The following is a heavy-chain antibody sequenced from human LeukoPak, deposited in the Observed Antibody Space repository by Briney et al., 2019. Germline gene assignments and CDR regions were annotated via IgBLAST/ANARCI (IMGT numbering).Heavy chain of an antibody. D-gene: IGHD6-13*01. CDR3: ARDRGTAGGFAFDI. CDR2: IYSGGST. CDR1: GFTVSSNY. J-gene: IGHJ3*02. Sequence: GGSLRLSCAASGFTVSSNYMSWVRQAPGKGLEWVSVIYSGGSTYYADSVKGRFTISRDNSKNTLYLQMNSLRAEDTAVYYCARDRGTAGGFAFDIWGQGTMVTVSS. V-gene: IGHV3-53*01.